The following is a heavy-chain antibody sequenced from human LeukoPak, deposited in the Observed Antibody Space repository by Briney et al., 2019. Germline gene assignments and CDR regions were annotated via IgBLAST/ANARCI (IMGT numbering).Heavy chain of an antibody. Sequence: ASVKVSCKASGNSFTGYYMHWVRQAPGQGLEWMGWINPNSGGTNYAQKFQGRVTMTRDTSISTAYMELSRLRSDDTAVYYCARDLTVVVPAAIGYWGQGTLVTVSS. D-gene: IGHD2-2*01. CDR2: INPNSGGT. J-gene: IGHJ4*02. CDR3: ARDLTVVVPAAIGY. V-gene: IGHV1-2*02. CDR1: GNSFTGYY.